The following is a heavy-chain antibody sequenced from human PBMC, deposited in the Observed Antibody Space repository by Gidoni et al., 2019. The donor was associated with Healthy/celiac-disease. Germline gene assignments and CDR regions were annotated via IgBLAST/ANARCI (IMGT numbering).Heavy chain of an antibody. CDR2: ISSSSSTI. D-gene: IGHD2-21*02. CDR3: ARGFGRGVVTAILRYYFDY. CDR1: GFTFSSYS. J-gene: IGHJ4*02. V-gene: IGHV3-48*01. Sequence: EVQLVESGGGLVQPGGSLRLSCAASGFTFSSYSMNWVPQAPGKGLEWVSYISSSSSTIYYADSVKGRFTISRDNAKNSLYLQMNSLRAEDTAVYYCARGFGRGVVTAILRYYFDYWGQGTLVTVSS.